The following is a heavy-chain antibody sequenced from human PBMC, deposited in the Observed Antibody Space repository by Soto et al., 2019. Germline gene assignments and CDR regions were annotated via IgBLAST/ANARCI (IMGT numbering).Heavy chain of an antibody. Sequence: SETLSLTCTVSGDSIISSDFYWVWVRHPPGKGLEWIGSIFYLGSSYYNPSLKSRVTMSVDTSKNQFSLRLRSVTAADTALYFCARHSLALRKNNWFDPWGQGIMVTV. D-gene: IGHD3-3*02. J-gene: IGHJ5*02. CDR2: IFYLGSS. V-gene: IGHV4-39*01. CDR3: ARHSLALRKNNWFDP. CDR1: GDSIISSDFY.